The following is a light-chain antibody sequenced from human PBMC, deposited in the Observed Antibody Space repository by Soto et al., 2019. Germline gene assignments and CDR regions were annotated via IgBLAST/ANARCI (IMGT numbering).Light chain of an antibody. CDR1: QSISSW. J-gene: IGKJ2*01. CDR3: QQYNSYSPYT. CDR2: DAS. Sequence: DIQMTQSPSTLSASVGDRVTITCRASQSISSWLAWYQQKPGKAPKLLIYDASSLESGVPSRFSGSGSGTEFTLTIRSLQPDDFATYYCQQYNSYSPYTFGQGTK. V-gene: IGKV1-5*01.